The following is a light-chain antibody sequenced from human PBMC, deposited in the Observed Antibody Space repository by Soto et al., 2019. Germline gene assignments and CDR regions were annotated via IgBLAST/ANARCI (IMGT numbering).Light chain of an antibody. Sequence: DIQMTQSPSSLSASVGDRVTITCRAGQSISSYLNWYQQKPGKAPKLLIYGASSLQSGVPSRFSGSGSGTDFTLAIISLHPEDPATYYCQQSDSTRLTFGGGTKVEIK. J-gene: IGKJ4*01. V-gene: IGKV1-39*01. CDR3: QQSDSTRLT. CDR1: QSISSY. CDR2: GAS.